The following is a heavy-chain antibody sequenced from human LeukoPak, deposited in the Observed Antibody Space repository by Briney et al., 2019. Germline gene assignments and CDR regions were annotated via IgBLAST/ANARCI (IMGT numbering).Heavy chain of an antibody. CDR3: ASDSSWSGYLSR. D-gene: IGHD3-3*01. CDR1: GGSISSGSYY. Sequence: SQTLSLTCTVSGGSISSGSYYWSWIRQPAGKGLEWIGRIYTSGSTNYNPSLKSRVTISVDTSKNQFSLKLSSVTAADTAVYYCASDSSWSGYLSRWGQGTLVTVSS. CDR2: IYTSGST. V-gene: IGHV4-61*02. J-gene: IGHJ4*02.